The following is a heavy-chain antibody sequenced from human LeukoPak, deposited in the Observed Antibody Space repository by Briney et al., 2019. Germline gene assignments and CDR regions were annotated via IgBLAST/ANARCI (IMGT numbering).Heavy chain of an antibody. J-gene: IGHJ3*02. V-gene: IGHV1-2*06. CDR1: GYTFTGYY. CDR2: INPNSGGT. CDR3: ARACGSGSYFAFDI. D-gene: IGHD3-10*01. Sequence: ASVRVSCKASGYTFTGYYMHWVRQARGQGLEWMGRINPNSGGTNSAQKFQGRVTMTRDTSITTAYMELSSLRFDDTAVYYCARACGSGSYFAFDIWGQGTMVTVSS.